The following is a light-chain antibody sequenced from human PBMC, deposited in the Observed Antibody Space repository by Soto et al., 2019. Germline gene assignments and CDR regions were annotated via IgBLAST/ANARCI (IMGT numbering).Light chain of an antibody. CDR1: EDIVNH. CDR2: DAA. J-gene: IGKJ2*01. CDR3: QQYNNLQYN. Sequence: DTQMTQSPSSVPASVGDRVTITCQANEDIVNHLNWYQQKPGKAPNLLIYDAAKLETGVPSRFSGSGSGTHFTFTISGLQPDDVGTYFCQQYNNLQYNFGKGTKADIX. V-gene: IGKV1-33*01.